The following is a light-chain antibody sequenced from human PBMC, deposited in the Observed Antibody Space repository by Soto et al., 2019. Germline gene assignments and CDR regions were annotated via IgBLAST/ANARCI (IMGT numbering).Light chain of an antibody. CDR1: SSDIGNYIY. V-gene: IGLV2-14*01. CDR3: NSYTTNSTHV. Sequence: QSALTQPASVSGSHGQSITISCSGTSSDIGNYIYVSWYQQHPGKAPKLIIYEVTNRPSGVSDRFSGSKSGNTASLTISGLQAEDEAHYYCNSYTTNSTHVFGGGTKLTVL. CDR2: EVT. J-gene: IGLJ3*02.